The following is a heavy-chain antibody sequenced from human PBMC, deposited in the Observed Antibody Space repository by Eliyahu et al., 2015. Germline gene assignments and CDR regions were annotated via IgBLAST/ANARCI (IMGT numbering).Heavy chain of an antibody. J-gene: IGHJ4*02. V-gene: IGHV3-23*01. Sequence: EVQLLESGGGLVQPGGSLRXSCAASGFXFSSYAMXWVRQAPGKGLEWVSAISGSGGSTYYADSVKGRFTISRDNSKNTLYLQMNSLRAEDTAVYYCAKESEGYCSGGSCYSEFDYWGQGTLVTVSS. D-gene: IGHD2-15*01. CDR3: AKESEGYCSGGSCYSEFDY. CDR1: GFXFSSYA. CDR2: ISGSGGST.